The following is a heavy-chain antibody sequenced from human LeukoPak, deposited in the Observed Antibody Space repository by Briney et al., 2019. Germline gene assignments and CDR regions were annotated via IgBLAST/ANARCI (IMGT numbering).Heavy chain of an antibody. J-gene: IGHJ1*01. D-gene: IGHD1-26*01. Sequence: PGTSLRLSCAASGLIFSHYGMHWVRQSPGKGLDWVALIWYDGSKKYYADPVKGRFTISRDNAKDTLYLQMDSLRVEDTAVYDCTVWSGSSYLEYLQHWGQGTLVSVSA. CDR1: GLIFSHYG. CDR3: TVWSGSSYLEYLQH. V-gene: IGHV3-33*01. CDR2: IWYDGSKK.